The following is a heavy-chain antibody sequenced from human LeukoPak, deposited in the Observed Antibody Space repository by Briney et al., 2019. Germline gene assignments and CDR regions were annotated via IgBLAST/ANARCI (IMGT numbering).Heavy chain of an antibody. J-gene: IGHJ4*02. D-gene: IGHD2-15*01. CDR2: ISPNSGGT. Sequence: GASVKVSCKASGYTFTDYYIHWVRQAPGQGLEWMGRISPNSGGTNNAQKFQGRLTMTRDTSITTAYMELSGLRSDDTAVYYCARGEWLLHYWGQGTLVTVSS. CDR3: ARGEWLLHY. V-gene: IGHV1-2*06. CDR1: GYTFTDYY.